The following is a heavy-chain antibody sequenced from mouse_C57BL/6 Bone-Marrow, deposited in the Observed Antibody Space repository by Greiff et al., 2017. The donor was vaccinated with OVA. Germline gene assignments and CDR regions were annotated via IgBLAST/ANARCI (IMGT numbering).Heavy chain of an antibody. CDR3: ARGEAPWGDY. Sequence: VQLQQSGAELVRPGASVKLSCKASGYTFTDYYINWVKQRPGQGLEWIARIYPGSGNTYYNEKFKGKATLTAEKSSSTAYMQLSSLTSEDSAVYFCARGEAPWGDYWGQGTTLTVSS. D-gene: IGHD4-1*01. CDR1: GYTFTDYY. J-gene: IGHJ2*01. CDR2: IYPGSGNT. V-gene: IGHV1-76*01.